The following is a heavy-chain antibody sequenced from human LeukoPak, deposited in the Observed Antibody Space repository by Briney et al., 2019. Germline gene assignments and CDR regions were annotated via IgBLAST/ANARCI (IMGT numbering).Heavy chain of an antibody. CDR3: ARDSVVRGNIGNDMDV. J-gene: IGHJ6*02. D-gene: IGHD3-10*02. CDR2: ISHSGITK. V-gene: IGHV3-11*01. CDR1: GLTFSDYY. Sequence: GGSLRLSCAASGLTFSDYYMSWIRQAPGKGLEWVSYISHSGITKYYADSVKGRFTISRDNAKNSLYLQMNSLRPEDTAVYYCARDSVVRGNIGNDMDVWGQGTPVTVSS.